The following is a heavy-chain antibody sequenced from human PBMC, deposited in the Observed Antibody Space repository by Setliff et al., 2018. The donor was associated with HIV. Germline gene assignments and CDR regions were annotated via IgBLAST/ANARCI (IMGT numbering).Heavy chain of an antibody. D-gene: IGHD3-22*01. CDR1: GYGFSSYW. CDR2: IYPGDSST. CDR3: AKAGRGIYYTGGYYYDGFDV. J-gene: IGHJ3*01. Sequence: GESLKISCKGSGYGFSSYWIGWVRQMPGKGLEWMGIIYPGDSSTRYSPSFQGQVTISADRSTNTAYLEWSSLKASDTAMYYCAKAGRGIYYTGGYYYDGFDVWGQGTMVTVSS. V-gene: IGHV5-51*01.